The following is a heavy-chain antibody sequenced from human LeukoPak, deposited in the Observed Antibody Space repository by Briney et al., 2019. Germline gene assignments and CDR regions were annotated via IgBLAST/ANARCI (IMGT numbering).Heavy chain of an antibody. CDR3: ARDASGFYLYYYMDV. D-gene: IGHD6-25*01. V-gene: IGHV3-21*01. CDR1: GFTFDDYA. Sequence: GGSLRLSCVGSGFTFDDYAIHWVRQAPGKGLEWVSSISTSSTYTFYADSVKGRFTISRDNRKNSLYLQMSSLTAEDTAVYYCARDASGFYLYYYMDVWGKGTTVTVSS. J-gene: IGHJ6*03. CDR2: ISTSSTYT.